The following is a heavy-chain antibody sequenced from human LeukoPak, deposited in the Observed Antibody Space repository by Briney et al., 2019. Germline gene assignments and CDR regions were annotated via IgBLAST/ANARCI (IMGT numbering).Heavy chain of an antibody. CDR3: ARVKGSSSSRD. Sequence: PSETLSLTCTVSGGSISSSSYYWSWIRQPPGKGLEWIGEINHSGSTNYNPSLKSRVTISVDTSKNQFSLKLSSVTAADTAVYYCARVKGSSSSRDWGQGTLVTVSS. V-gene: IGHV4-39*07. D-gene: IGHD6-13*01. CDR1: GGSISSSSYY. CDR2: INHSGST. J-gene: IGHJ4*02.